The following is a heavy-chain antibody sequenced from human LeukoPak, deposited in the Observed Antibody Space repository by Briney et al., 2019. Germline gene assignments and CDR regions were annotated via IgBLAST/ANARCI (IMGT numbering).Heavy chain of an antibody. CDR3: ATVPGIAAAGYDY. D-gene: IGHD6-13*01. CDR2: INHSGST. V-gene: IGHV4-34*01. Sequence: SETLSLTCTVSGGSISDYYWSWIRQPPGKGLEWIGEINHSGSTNYNPSLKSRVTISVDTSKNQFSLKLSSVTAADTAVYYCATVPGIAAAGYDYWGQGTLVTVSS. CDR1: GGSISDYY. J-gene: IGHJ4*02.